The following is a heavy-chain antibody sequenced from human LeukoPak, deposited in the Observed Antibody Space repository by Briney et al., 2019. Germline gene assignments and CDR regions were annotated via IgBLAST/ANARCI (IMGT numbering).Heavy chain of an antibody. CDR3: ARENGDYRRFAFDI. V-gene: IGHV3-66*01. CDR2: IYSGGST. CDR1: AFTVSSNY. J-gene: IGHJ3*02. D-gene: IGHD4-17*01. Sequence: GGSLRLSCAASAFTVSSNYMSWVRQAPGKGLEWVSVIYSGGSTYYADSVKGRFTISRDNSKNTLYLQMNSLRAEDTAVYYCARENGDYRRFAFDIWGQGTMVTVSS.